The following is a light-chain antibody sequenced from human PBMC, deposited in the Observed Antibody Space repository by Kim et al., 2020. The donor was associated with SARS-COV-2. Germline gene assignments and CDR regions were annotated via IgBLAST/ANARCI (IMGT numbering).Light chain of an antibody. CDR2: DDS. V-gene: IGLV2-11*01. J-gene: IGLJ2*01. CDR3: CSYAGSYTLVV. CDR1: SSDVGGYNY. Sequence: QSVTISCTGTSSDVGGYNYVSWYQQHPGKAPKLMIYDDSKRPSGVPDRFSGSKSGNTASLTISGLQAEDEADYYCCSYAGSYTLVVFGGGTQLTVL.